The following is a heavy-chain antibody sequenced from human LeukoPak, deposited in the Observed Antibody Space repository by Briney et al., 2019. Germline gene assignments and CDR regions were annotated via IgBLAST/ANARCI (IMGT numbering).Heavy chain of an antibody. CDR2: IYYTGST. Sequence: PSETLSLTCTVSGGSITSSGDYWVWIRQPLGKGLEWIASIYYTGSTYYNPSLKSRVTISADTSRSQFSLKLSSVTAADTAVYYCARRNTGYDSLGPNWGQGTLVTVSS. D-gene: IGHD5-12*01. CDR3: ARRNTGYDSLGPN. V-gene: IGHV4-39*01. CDR1: GGSITSSGDY. J-gene: IGHJ4*02.